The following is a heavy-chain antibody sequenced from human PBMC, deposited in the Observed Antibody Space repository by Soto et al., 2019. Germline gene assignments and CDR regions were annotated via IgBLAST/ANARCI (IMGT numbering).Heavy chain of an antibody. D-gene: IGHD3-16*02. V-gene: IGHV4-34*01. CDR1: GGSFSGYY. J-gene: IGHJ4*02. CDR2: INHSGST. CDR3: ARRTQYYDYVWGSYRPTYNFDY. Sequence: SETLSLTCAVYGGSFSGYYWSWIRQPPGKGLEWIGEINHSGSTNYNPSLKSRVTISVDTSKNQFSLKLSSVTAADTAVYYCARRTQYYDYVWGSYRPTYNFDYWGQGTLVTVSS.